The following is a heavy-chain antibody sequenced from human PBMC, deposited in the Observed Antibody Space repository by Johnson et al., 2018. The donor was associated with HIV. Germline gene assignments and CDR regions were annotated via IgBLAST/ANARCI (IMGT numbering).Heavy chain of an antibody. CDR2: IGWNGLTI. CDR1: GFSFDDYA. Sequence: QLVESGGGLVQPGGSLRLSCAASGFSFDDYAMHWVRQVPGKGLEWVAGIGWNGLTIGYVDSVKGRFTISRNAATNSLYLQMNSLRAEDTALYYCAKDIALRYYYVLRGAFDIWGQGTMVTVSS. D-gene: IGHD3-10*02. J-gene: IGHJ3*02. V-gene: IGHV3-9*01. CDR3: AKDIALRYYYVLRGAFDI.